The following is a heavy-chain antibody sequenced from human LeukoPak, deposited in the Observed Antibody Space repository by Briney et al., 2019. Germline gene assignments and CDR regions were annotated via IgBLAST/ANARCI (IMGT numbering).Heavy chain of an antibody. J-gene: IGHJ5*02. CDR1: GYTFTNYA. V-gene: IGHV1-8*01. CDR2: MNPKSGNT. Sequence: ASVKVSCKASGYTFTNYAINWVRQATGQGPEWMAWMNPKSGNTGYAQKFQGRGTMTRNTSISTAYMELSSQRSDDSAVYYCARDQDIVVVVAALRQREMGGFDPWGQGTLVTVSS. CDR3: ARDQDIVVVVAALRQREMGGFDP. D-gene: IGHD2-15*01.